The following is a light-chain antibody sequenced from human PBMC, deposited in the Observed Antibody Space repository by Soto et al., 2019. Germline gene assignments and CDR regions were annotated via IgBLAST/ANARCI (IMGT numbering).Light chain of an antibody. Sequence: EIEVTQSPATLSLSPGERATLSCRTSQSVGSYLAWYQKKPGQAPRLLIYDASNRATGIPARFSGGGSGRDLTLTISSLEPEDFAVYYCQQRSNWLPLTFGGGTKVEI. CDR2: DAS. V-gene: IGKV3-11*02. CDR1: QSVGSY. J-gene: IGKJ4*01. CDR3: QQRSNWLPLT.